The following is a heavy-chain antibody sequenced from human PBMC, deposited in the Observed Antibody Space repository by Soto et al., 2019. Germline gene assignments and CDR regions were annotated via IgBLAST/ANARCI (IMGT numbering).Heavy chain of an antibody. J-gene: IGHJ4*02. D-gene: IGHD2-15*01. CDR3: ARGPTYYCSGGSCYSDY. CDR1: GFTFSSYA. Sequence: GGSLRLSCAASGFTFSSYAMHWVRQAPGKGLEWVAVISYDGSNKYYADSVKGRFTISRDNSKNTLYLQMNSLRAEDTAVYYCARGPTYYCSGGSCYSDYWGQGTLVTVSS. V-gene: IGHV3-30-3*01. CDR2: ISYDGSNK.